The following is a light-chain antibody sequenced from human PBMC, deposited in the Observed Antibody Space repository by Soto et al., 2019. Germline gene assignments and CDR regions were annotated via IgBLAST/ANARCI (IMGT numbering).Light chain of an antibody. CDR1: QSVDTTF. J-gene: IGKJ1*01. CDR3: QQYMSSVT. V-gene: IGKV3-20*01. Sequence: EIVLTQSPGSLSLSPGQRATLSGRVSQSVDTTFFAWYQKKPGQAPRLLIQGASKRATGIPDRFSGSGSGTDFTLIISRLEPEDFAVYYCQQYMSSVTFGQGTKVEIK. CDR2: GAS.